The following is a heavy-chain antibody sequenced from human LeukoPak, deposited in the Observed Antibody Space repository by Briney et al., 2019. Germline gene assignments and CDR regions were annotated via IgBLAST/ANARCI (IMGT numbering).Heavy chain of an antibody. V-gene: IGHV3-64*01. CDR2: SSSNGGST. CDR1: GFNLRNYA. D-gene: IGHD4-17*01. Sequence: QAGGSLRLSCAASGFNLRNYAMHWVRQAPGKGLEYVSGSSSNGGSTYYTNSVKGRFTISRDNSKNTLYLQMGNLRAEDMAVYYCARGSHTVTDGWFDSWGQGTLVTVSS. J-gene: IGHJ5*01. CDR3: ARGSHTVTDGWFDS.